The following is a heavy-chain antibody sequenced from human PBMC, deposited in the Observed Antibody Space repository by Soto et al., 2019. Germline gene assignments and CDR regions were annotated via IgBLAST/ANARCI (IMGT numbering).Heavy chain of an antibody. J-gene: IGHJ4*02. CDR1: GGSISSGDYY. CDR3: ASAFRVIYDSSGYSSY. CDR2: IYYSGST. Sequence: SETLSLTCTVSGGSISSGDYYWSWIRQPPGKGLEWIGYIYYSGSTYYNPSLKSRVTISVDTSKNQFSLKLGSVTAADTAVYYCASAFRVIYDSSGYSSYWGQGTLVTVSS. V-gene: IGHV4-30-4*01. D-gene: IGHD3-22*01.